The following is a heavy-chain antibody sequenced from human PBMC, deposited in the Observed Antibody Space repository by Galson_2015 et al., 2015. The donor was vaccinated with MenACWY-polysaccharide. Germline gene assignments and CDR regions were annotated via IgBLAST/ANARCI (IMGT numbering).Heavy chain of an antibody. V-gene: IGHV4-39*01. D-gene: IGHD1-26*01. J-gene: IGHJ4*02. CDR1: GGSISSSSYY. CDR3: ARPWAQFSFFDS. Sequence: ATLSLACTVSGGSISSSSYYWGWIRQPPGKGLEWIGNIYIYYGGGTYYNPSLKSRDTISGDTSHNQFSLKLSAVTAADTAVYYCARPWAQFSFFDSWGPGTLVTVSS. CDR2: IYIYYGGGT.